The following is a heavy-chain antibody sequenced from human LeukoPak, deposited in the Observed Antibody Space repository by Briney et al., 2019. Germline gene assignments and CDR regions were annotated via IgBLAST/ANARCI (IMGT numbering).Heavy chain of an antibody. CDR2: IYYSGST. V-gene: IGHV4-59*08. CDR3: ARLGATVYYYYGMDV. Sequence: SETLSLTCTVSGGSISSYYWSWIRQPPGKGLEWIGYIYYSGSTNYNPTLKSRVTISVDTSKNQFSLKLSSVTAADTAVYYCARLGATVYYYYGMDVWGQGTTVTVSS. D-gene: IGHD1-26*01. CDR1: GGSISSYY. J-gene: IGHJ6*02.